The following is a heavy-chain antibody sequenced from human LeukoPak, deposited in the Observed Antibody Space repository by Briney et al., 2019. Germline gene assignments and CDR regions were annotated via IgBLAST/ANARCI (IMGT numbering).Heavy chain of an antibody. CDR2: IPYDGNKK. D-gene: IGHD2-21*02. CDR1: GFTFSTYG. V-gene: IGHV3-30*18. J-gene: IGHJ4*02. CDR3: AKDQAVYCGGDCYAWRLGIDY. Sequence: PGRSLRLSCAASGFTFSTYGMHWVRQAPGKGLEWVAVIPYDGNKKYYADSVKGRFTISRDNSKNTLYLQMNSLRAEDTAVYYCAKDQAVYCGGDCYAWRLGIDYWGQGTLVTVSS.